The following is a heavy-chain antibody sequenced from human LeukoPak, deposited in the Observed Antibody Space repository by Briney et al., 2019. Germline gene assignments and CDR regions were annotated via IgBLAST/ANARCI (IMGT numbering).Heavy chain of an antibody. J-gene: IGHJ4*02. CDR3: ARGRYSSGWYSYYFDY. Sequence: PSETLSLTCAVYGGSFSGYYWRWLRQPPGKGLEWIGEINHSGSTNYNPSLKSRVTISVDTSKTQLSLKLSSVTAADTAVYYCARGRYSSGWYSYYFDYWGQGTLVTVSS. CDR2: INHSGST. CDR1: GGSFSGYY. D-gene: IGHD6-19*01. V-gene: IGHV4-34*01.